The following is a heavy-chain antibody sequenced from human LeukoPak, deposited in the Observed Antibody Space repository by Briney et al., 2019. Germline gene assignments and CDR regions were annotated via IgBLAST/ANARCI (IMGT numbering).Heavy chain of an antibody. D-gene: IGHD6-19*01. V-gene: IGHV3-23*01. Sequence: GGSLRLSCAASGFTFSSYAMSWVRQAPGKGLEWVSAISGSGGSTYYADSVKGRFTISRDNSKNTLYLQMNSLRAEDTAVYYCAKDLAQFTSGRYPTEYWGQGTLVTISS. CDR3: AKDLAQFTSGRYPTEY. J-gene: IGHJ4*02. CDR1: GFTFSSYA. CDR2: ISGSGGST.